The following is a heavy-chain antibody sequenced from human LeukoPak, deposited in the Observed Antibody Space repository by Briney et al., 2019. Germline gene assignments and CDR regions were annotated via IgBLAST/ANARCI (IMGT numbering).Heavy chain of an antibody. D-gene: IGHD6-6*01. CDR3: AKERSSSPIFDY. CDR2: ISYDGSNK. Sequence: GGSLRLSCAASGFTFSSYAMHWVRQAPGKGLEWVAVISYDGSNKYYADSVKGRFTISRDNSKNTLYLQMNSLRAEDTAVYYCAKERSSSPIFDYWGQGTLVTVSS. J-gene: IGHJ4*02. CDR1: GFTFSSYA. V-gene: IGHV3-30*04.